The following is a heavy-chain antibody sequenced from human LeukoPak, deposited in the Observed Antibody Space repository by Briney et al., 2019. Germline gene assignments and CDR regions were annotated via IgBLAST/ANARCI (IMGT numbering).Heavy chain of an antibody. CDR3: ARHVGYDGSGSYLSYFDY. CDR1: GGSISSYY. D-gene: IGHD3-10*01. CDR2: IYYSGST. V-gene: IGHV4-59*08. J-gene: IGHJ4*02. Sequence: SETLSLTCTVSGGSISSYYWSWIRQPPGKGLEWIGYIYYSGSTNYNPSPKSRVTMSVDTSKNQFSLKLSSVTAADTAVYYCARHVGYDGSGSYLSYFDYWGQGTLVTISS.